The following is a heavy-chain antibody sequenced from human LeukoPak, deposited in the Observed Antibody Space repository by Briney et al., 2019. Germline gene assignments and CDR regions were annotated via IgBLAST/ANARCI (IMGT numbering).Heavy chain of an antibody. CDR3: ARWDERDWAFGT. CDR2: FSLGGTT. D-gene: IGHD2-21*02. Sequence: PSETLSLTCIVSGASITTYSWNWLRQSPGKGLEWIGYFSLGGTTSYTSSPKSRVTISRDTSKNQLSLKLTSVTAADTAVYYCARWDERDWAFGTWGPGTLVTVSS. CDR1: GASITTYS. J-gene: IGHJ5*02. V-gene: IGHV4-59*08.